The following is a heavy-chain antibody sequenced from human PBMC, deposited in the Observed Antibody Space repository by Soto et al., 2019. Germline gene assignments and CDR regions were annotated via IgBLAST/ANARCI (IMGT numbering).Heavy chain of an antibody. CDR3: TRGLASGDY. V-gene: IGHV1-46*03. CDR1: GYIFTNFY. CDR2: INPNGGST. J-gene: IGHJ4*02. D-gene: IGHD6-6*01. Sequence: QVQLVQPGAEVKKPGASVKFSCKASGYIFTNFYIHWVRQAPGQGLEWIGIINPNGGSTNYAQNFQGRVTMTRDTSTSTVYMDLSSVRSEDTAVYYCTRGLASGDYWGQGTLITVSS.